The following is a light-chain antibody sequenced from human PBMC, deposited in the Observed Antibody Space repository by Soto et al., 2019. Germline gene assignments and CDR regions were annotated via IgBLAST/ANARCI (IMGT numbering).Light chain of an antibody. V-gene: IGLV2-14*01. CDR3: SSYXXXXXXX. Sequence: QSALTQPASVSGSPGQSITISCSGTSNDVGGYAYVSWYQQYPGKAPKLVISEVSNRPSGVSHRFSGSRSGNTASLTISGXXXEDEADYYCSSYXXXXXXXFGGXX. CDR1: SNDVGGYAY. J-gene: IGLJ2*01. CDR2: EVS.